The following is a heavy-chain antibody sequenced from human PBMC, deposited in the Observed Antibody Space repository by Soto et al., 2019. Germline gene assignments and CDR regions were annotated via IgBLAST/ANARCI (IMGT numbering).Heavy chain of an antibody. Sequence: SETLSLTCTVSGGSINTFYWSWVRQPAGKGLEWIGRIFSSGSTSFNPSLESRVAMSVDTSKNHFSLNLSSVTAADMVVYYCAREGSYSAYNFAHGIQLWSFDFWGQGALVTVSS. CDR1: GGSINTFY. CDR3: AREGSYSAYNFAHGIQLWSFDF. CDR2: IFSSGST. V-gene: IGHV4-4*07. J-gene: IGHJ4*02. D-gene: IGHD5-12*01.